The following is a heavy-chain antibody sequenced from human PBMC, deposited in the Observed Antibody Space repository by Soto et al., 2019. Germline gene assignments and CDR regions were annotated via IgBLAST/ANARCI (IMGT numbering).Heavy chain of an antibody. CDR2: INAGNGNT. D-gene: IGHD3-16*01. J-gene: IGHJ5*02. V-gene: IGHV1-3*01. CDR3: ARGLHLGNWFDP. CDR1: GDTFTSYA. Sequence: APVKVSCKASGDTFTSYAMHWVRQATGQRLEWMGWINAGNGNTKYSQKFQGRVTITRDTSASTAYMELSSLRSEDTAVYYCARGLHLGNWFDPWGQGTLVTVSS.